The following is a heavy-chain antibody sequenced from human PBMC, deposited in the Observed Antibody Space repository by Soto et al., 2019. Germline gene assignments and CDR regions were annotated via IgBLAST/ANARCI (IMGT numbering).Heavy chain of an antibody. V-gene: IGHV4-34*01. CDR3: ARGYKHDY. CDR1: GGSFSGYY. CDR2: INHSGST. D-gene: IGHD1-20*01. J-gene: IGHJ4*02. Sequence: QVQLQQWGAGLLKPSETLSLTCAVYGGSFSGYYWSWIRQPPGKGLEWIGEINHSGSTNYNPSLXSXVXXSVDTSKNQFSLKLSSVTAADTAVYYCARGYKHDYWGQGTLVTVSS.